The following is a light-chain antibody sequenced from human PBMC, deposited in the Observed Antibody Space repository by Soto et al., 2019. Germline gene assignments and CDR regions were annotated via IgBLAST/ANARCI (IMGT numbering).Light chain of an antibody. CDR1: QSINSF. CDR2: GAS. J-gene: IGKJ1*01. CDR3: QQYGGSPRT. Sequence: DIVVTQSPATLSFSPDAASTLRCRASQSINSFLAWYQQRRGQAPRLLIHGASNRATGIPDRFSGSGSGPDFTLTISRLEPEDFAVYYCQQYGGSPRTFGQGTKVDIK. V-gene: IGKV3-20*01.